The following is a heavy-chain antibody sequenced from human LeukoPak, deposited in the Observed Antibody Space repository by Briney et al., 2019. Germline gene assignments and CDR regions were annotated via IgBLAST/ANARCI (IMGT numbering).Heavy chain of an antibody. CDR3: ARAEWSNWYFDI. CDR2: IKQDGSEK. J-gene: IGHJ2*01. Sequence: GGSLRLSCAASGFTFSTYWMNWVRQAPGKGLEWVANIKQDGSEKYYVDSVKGRITLSRDSAKNSLYLQMNSLRAEDTAVYYCARAEWSNWYFDIWGRGTLVTVSS. D-gene: IGHD3-3*01. V-gene: IGHV3-7*03. CDR1: GFTFSTYW.